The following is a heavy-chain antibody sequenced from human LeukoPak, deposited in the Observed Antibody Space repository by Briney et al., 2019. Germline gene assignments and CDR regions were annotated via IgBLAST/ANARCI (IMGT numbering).Heavy chain of an antibody. V-gene: IGHV4-4*07. CDR3: ARNPFETAGFNWFDP. Sequence: SETLSPTCTVSGDSISSFYWNWIRQPAGKGLEWIGRTYISGSTDYNPSLKSRVTMSLDTSRNQFFLRLSSVTAADTAVYYCARNPFETAGFNWFDPWGQGTLVTVSS. CDR2: TYISGST. CDR1: GDSISSFY. J-gene: IGHJ5*02. D-gene: IGHD6-13*01.